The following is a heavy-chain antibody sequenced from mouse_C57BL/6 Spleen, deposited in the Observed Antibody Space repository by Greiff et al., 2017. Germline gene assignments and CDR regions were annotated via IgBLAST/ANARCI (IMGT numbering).Heavy chain of an antibody. Sequence: QVQLQQPGAELVKPGASVKLSCKASGYTFTSYWMHWVKQRPGRGLEWIGRIDPNSGGTKYNEKLKTKATLTVDKTSRIVYMQLSSLTSEDSAVYYCARAYSAMDYWGQGTSVTVSS. CDR3: ARAYSAMDY. J-gene: IGHJ4*01. CDR1: GYTFTSYW. CDR2: IDPNSGGT. V-gene: IGHV1-72*01.